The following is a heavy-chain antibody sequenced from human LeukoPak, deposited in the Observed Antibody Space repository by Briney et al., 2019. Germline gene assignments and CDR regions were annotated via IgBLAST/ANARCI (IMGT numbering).Heavy chain of an antibody. CDR3: ARGGVSVGGNFAY. D-gene: IGHD4-23*01. CDR1: GFTFSSYT. J-gene: IGHJ4*02. CDR2: ISRSSSYI. Sequence: GGSLRLSCAASGFTFSSYTMNWVRQAPGKGLEWVSSISRSSSYIYYADSMKGRFTISRDNANNSLLLQMNSLRAEDTAVYYCARGGVSVGGNFAYWGQGTLVTVSS. V-gene: IGHV3-21*01.